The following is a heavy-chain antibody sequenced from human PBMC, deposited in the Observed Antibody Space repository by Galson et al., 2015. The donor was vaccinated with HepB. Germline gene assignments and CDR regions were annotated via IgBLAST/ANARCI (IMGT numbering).Heavy chain of an antibody. CDR2: ISAYNGNT. J-gene: IGHJ5*02. CDR3: AREGTGCSSTSCDTWFDP. V-gene: IGHV1-18*01. CDR1: GYTFTSYG. Sequence: SVKVSCKASGYTFTSYGISWVRQAPGQGLEWMGWISAYNGNTNYAQKLQGRVTMTTDTSTSTAYMELRSLRSDDTAVYYCAREGTGCSSTSCDTWFDPWGQGTLVTVSS. D-gene: IGHD2-2*01.